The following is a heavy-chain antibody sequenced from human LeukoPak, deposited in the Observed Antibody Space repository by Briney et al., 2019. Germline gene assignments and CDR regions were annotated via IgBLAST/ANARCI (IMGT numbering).Heavy chain of an antibody. J-gene: IGHJ4*02. V-gene: IGHV3-43*02. Sequence: GGSLRLSCAASGFTFDDYAMHWVRQAPGKGLEWVSLISGDGGSTYYADSVKGRFTISRDNSKNSLSLQMNSLRPEDTALYYCAKGLGKGTVGLNWGQGTLVTVSS. CDR1: GFTFDDYA. CDR3: AKGLGKGTVGLN. CDR2: ISGDGGST. D-gene: IGHD1-26*01.